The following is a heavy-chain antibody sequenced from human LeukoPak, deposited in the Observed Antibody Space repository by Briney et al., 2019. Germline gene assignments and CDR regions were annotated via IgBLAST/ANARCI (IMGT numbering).Heavy chain of an antibody. V-gene: IGHV4-4*07. CDR2: IYPSGNT. J-gene: IGHJ4*02. Sequence: SETLSLTCPVSGGSISTYYWSWIRQPAGKGLEWIGRIYPSGNTNYNPSLKSRLTISLDTSKNQFSLNLKSVTAADTAMYYCARDGVVTMELDSWGQGTLVTVSS. D-gene: IGHD3-3*01. CDR3: ARDGVVTMELDS. CDR1: GGSISTYY.